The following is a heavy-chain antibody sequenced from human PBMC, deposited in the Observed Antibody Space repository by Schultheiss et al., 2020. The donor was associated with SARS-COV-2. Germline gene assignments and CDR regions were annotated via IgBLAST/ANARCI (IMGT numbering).Heavy chain of an antibody. V-gene: IGHV4-30-2*01. D-gene: IGHD4-17*01. CDR3: ARVGDYGGYRSDY. CDR1: GGSFSGYY. CDR2: IYHSGST. J-gene: IGHJ4*02. Sequence: SETLSLTCAVYGGSFSGYYWSWIRQPPGKGLEWIGYIYHSGSTYYNPSLKSRVTISVDRSKNQFSLKLSSVTAADTAVYYCARVGDYGGYRSDYWGQGTLVTVSS.